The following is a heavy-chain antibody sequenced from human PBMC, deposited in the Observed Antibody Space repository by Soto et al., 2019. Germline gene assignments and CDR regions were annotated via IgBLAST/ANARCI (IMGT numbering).Heavy chain of an antibody. CDR1: GFTLRSYA. Sequence: QVQLVESGGGVVQPGRSLRLSCAASGFTLRSYAMHWVRQAPGKGLEWVAVVSYDGSTEYYADSVKGRFTISRDNPKNTLYLQMTSLRAEDTAVYYCARDVLIGTTRGGLLDSWGQGTLVTVSS. CDR3: ARDVLIGTTRGGLLDS. V-gene: IGHV3-30-3*01. D-gene: IGHD1-20*01. J-gene: IGHJ4*02. CDR2: VSYDGSTE.